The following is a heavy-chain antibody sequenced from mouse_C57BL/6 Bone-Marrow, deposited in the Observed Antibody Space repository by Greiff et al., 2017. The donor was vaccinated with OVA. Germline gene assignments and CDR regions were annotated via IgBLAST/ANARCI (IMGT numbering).Heavy chain of an antibody. CDR2: IDPSDSYT. J-gene: IGHJ4*01. V-gene: IGHV1-69*01. CDR3: ARWGYDEVYYAMDY. CDR1: GYTFTSYW. Sequence: QVQLQQPGAELVMPGASVKLSCKASGYTFTSYWMHWVKQRPGQGLEWIGEIDPSDSYTNYNQKFKGKSTLTVDKSSSTAYMQLSSLTSEDSAVYYCARWGYDEVYYAMDYWGQGTSVTVSS. D-gene: IGHD2-2*01.